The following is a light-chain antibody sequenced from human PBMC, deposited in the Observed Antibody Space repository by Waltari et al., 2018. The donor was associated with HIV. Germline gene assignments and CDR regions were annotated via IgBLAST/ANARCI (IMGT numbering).Light chain of an antibody. CDR3: ATWDDGLNALL. Sequence: QSVLTQSPSVSEAPGQRVTISCSGSNSNIGSYAVTWYRQSPGKPPKLLVYHDDLILPGGSDRLSASKSGTSASLAINDLQSEDESLYYCATWDDGLNALLFGGGTKVTVL. V-gene: IGLV1-36*01. CDR2: HDD. CDR1: NSNIGSYA. J-gene: IGLJ2*01.